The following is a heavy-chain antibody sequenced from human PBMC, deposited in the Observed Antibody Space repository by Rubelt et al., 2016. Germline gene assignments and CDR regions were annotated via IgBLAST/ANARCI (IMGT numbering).Heavy chain of an antibody. D-gene: IGHD6-6*01. J-gene: IGHJ3*02. CDR3: ARSWAWTARKDAFDI. V-gene: IGHV4-59*02. CDR2: IYYGGST. CDR1: VSSYY. Sequence: VSSYYLTWIRQPPGKGLEYIGYIYYGGSTNYNPSLKSRVSISLDTSKNQFSLKLSSVTAADTAVYYCARSWAWTARKDAFDIWGQGTMVTVSS.